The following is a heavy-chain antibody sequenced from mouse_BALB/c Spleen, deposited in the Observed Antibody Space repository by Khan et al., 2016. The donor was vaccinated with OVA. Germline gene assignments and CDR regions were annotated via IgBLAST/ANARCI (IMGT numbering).Heavy chain of an antibody. V-gene: IGHV2-4-1*01. CDR1: GFSLTTYG. CDR2: IWSGGNT. Sequence: QVQLQQSGPGLVQPSQSLSITCTVSGFSLTTYGVHWVRQSPGKGLEWLGLIWSGGNTDYNAAFISRLSISKDNSKSQYFFKMNSLQADDTAIYYCARNSYMYDFTYWGQGTLVTVSA. CDR3: ARNSYMYDFTY. D-gene: IGHD2-14*01. J-gene: IGHJ3*01.